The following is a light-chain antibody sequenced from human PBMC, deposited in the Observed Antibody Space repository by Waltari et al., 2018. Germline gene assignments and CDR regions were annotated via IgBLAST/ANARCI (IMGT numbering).Light chain of an antibody. CDR1: QGIDTY. V-gene: IGKV1-33*01. Sequence: DIQMTQSPSSLSASVGDRLTITCRASQGIDTYLNWFQQKPGKAPKPLIYDASRLGTGVPSRFSGTGSGTYFTFTINNLQPEDLATYYCQHYANFPPWTFGQGTKVNI. J-gene: IGKJ1*01. CDR3: QHYANFPPWT. CDR2: DAS.